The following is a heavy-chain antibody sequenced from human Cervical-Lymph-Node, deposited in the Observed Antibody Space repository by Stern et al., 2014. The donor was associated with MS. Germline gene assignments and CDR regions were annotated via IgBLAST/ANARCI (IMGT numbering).Heavy chain of an antibody. CDR3: ARILGTGLAVAGSRRFDP. CDR1: GGSISNSHW. D-gene: IGHD6-19*01. CDR2: IYVSGVT. Sequence: QVQLQESGPGLVKPSGTLSLTCAVSGGSISNSHWWSWVRQPPGKGLEWIGEIYVSGVTNYNPSLKSRVTISVDKSKTQFSRKLSSVTAADTAVYFCARILGTGLAVAGSRRFDPWGQGTLVTVSS. V-gene: IGHV4-4*02. J-gene: IGHJ5*02.